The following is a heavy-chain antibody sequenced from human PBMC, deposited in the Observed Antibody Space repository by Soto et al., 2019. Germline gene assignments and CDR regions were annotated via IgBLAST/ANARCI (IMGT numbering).Heavy chain of an antibody. CDR2: ISSSSSTI. V-gene: IGHV3-48*01. Sequence: GGSLRLSCAASGFTFSGYSMNWVRQAPGKGLEWVSYISSSSSTIYYADSVKGRFTISRDNSKNTQYLQMSSLRADDTAVYYCVSGLRTRDDWGQGTLVTVSS. CDR3: VSGLRTRDD. CDR1: GFTFSGYS. J-gene: IGHJ4*02. D-gene: IGHD4-17*01.